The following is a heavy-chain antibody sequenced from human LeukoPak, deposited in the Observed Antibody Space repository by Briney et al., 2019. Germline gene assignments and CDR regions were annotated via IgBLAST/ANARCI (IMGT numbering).Heavy chain of an antibody. J-gene: IGHJ3*02. CDR1: GDSVSSNSAA. CDR2: TYYRSKWYN. V-gene: IGHV6-1*01. CDR3: ARAIGRWLRFADAFDI. Sequence: SQTLSLTCAISGDSVSSNSAAWNWIRQSPSRGLEWLGRTYYRSKWYNDYAVSVKSRITINPDTSKNQFSLQLNSVTPEDTAVYYCARAIGRWLRFADAFDIWGQGTMVTVSS. D-gene: IGHD5-12*01.